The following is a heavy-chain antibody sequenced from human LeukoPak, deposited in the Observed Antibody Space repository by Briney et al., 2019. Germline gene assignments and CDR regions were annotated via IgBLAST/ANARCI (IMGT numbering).Heavy chain of an antibody. CDR1: GFTFSSYG. CDR3: AKDVRLGGGWYPYFDY. J-gene: IGHJ4*02. V-gene: IGHV3-33*06. CDR2: IWYDGSNK. D-gene: IGHD6-19*01. Sequence: GGSLRLSCAASGFTFSSYGMHWVRQAPGKGREWGAVIWYDGSNKYYADSVKGRFTISRDNSKNTLYLQMNSLRAEDTAVYYCAKDVRLGGGWYPYFDYWGQGTLVTVSS.